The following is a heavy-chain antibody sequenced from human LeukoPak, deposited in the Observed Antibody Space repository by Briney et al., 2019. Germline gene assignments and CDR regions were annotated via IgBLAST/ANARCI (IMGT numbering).Heavy chain of an antibody. J-gene: IGHJ4*02. V-gene: IGHV3-23*01. D-gene: IGHD6-13*01. CDR3: AKTRPLDSSSWSHGDY. CDR1: GFTFSSYA. Sequence: GGSLRLSCAASGFTFSSYAMSWVRQAPGKGLEWVSAISGSGDSTYYGDSVEGRFTISRDNSKNTLYLQMNSLRAEDTAVYYCAKTRPLDSSSWSHGDYWGQGTLVTVSS. CDR2: ISGSGDST.